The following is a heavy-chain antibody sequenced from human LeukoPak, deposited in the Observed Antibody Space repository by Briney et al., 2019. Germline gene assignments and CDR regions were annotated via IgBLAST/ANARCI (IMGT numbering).Heavy chain of an antibody. Sequence: SETLSLTCAVYGGSFSGYYWSWIRQPPGKGLEWIGEINRSGSTNYNPSLKSRVTISVDTSKNQFSLKLSSVTAADTAVYYCASFYGASAFDIWGQGTMVTVSS. V-gene: IGHV4-34*01. CDR3: ASFYGASAFDI. CDR1: GGSFSGYY. J-gene: IGHJ3*02. CDR2: INRSGST. D-gene: IGHD4-17*01.